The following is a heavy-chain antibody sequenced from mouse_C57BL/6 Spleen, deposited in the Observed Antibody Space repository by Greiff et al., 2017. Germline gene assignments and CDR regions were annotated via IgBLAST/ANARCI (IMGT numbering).Heavy chain of an antibody. J-gene: IGHJ1*03. CDR2: IYPGDGDT. Sequence: QVQLKQSGPELVKPGASVKFSCKASGFAFSSSWMNWVKQRPGKGLEWIGRIYPGDGDTNYNGKFQGKATLTADKSSSTAYKQLSSLTSEDSAVYCSARPEEYGSRWYFDVWGTGTTVTVST. CDR1: GFAFSSSW. V-gene: IGHV1-82*01. D-gene: IGHD1-1*01. CDR3: ARPEEYGSRWYFDV.